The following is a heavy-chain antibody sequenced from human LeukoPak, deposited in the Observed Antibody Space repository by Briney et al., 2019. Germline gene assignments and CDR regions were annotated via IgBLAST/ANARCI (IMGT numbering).Heavy chain of an antibody. D-gene: IGHD5-24*01. CDR1: GFTFSTYS. CDR2: ISSLGSTI. V-gene: IGHV3-48*01. CDR3: ARGEQEMATMSIDY. J-gene: IGHJ4*02. Sequence: PGGSLRLSCAASGFTFSTYSMNWVRQAPGKGLEWVSYISSLGSTIYYADSVKGRFTIFRDNAENSLYLQMDGLRAEDTAVYYCARGEQEMATMSIDYWGQGTLVTVSS.